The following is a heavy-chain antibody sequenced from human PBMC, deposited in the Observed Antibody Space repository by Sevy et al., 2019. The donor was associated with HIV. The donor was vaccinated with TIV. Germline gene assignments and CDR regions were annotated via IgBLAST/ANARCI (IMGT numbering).Heavy chain of an antibody. CDR3: ARDSGYCSGGSCYSLSFDY. D-gene: IGHD2-15*01. Sequence: ASVKVSCKASGGTFSSYAISWVRQAPGQGLEWMGGIIPIFGTANYAQKFQSRVTITADESTSTAYMELSSLRSEDTAVYYCARDSGYCSGGSCYSLSFDYWGQGTLVTVSS. V-gene: IGHV1-69*13. CDR2: IIPIFGTA. J-gene: IGHJ4*02. CDR1: GGTFSSYA.